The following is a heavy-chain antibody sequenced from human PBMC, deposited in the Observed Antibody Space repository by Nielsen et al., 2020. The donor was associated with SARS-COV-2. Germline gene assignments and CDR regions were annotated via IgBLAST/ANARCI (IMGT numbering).Heavy chain of an antibody. Sequence: WIRQPPGKGLVWVSRINSDGSSTSYADSVKGRFTISRDNAKNTLYLQMNSLRAEDTAVYYCARSAVVLPAATYYYYYYHMDVWGKGTMVTVSS. J-gene: IGHJ6*03. D-gene: IGHD2-2*01. CDR3: ARSAVVLPAATYYYYYYHMDV. V-gene: IGHV3-74*01. CDR2: INSDGSST.